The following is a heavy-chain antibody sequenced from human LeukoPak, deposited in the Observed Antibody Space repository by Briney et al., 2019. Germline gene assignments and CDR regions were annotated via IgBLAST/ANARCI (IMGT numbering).Heavy chain of an antibody. CDR3: ARDRRTYYDSSGSLDY. CDR1: SNSISSSSYY. J-gene: IGHJ4*02. V-gene: IGHV4-39*07. CDR2: IYYSGST. Sequence: SETLSLTCTVSSNSISSSSYYWGWIRQPPGKGLEWIGSIYYSGSTYYNPSLKSRVTISVDTSKNQFSLKLSSVTAADTAVYYCARDRRTYYDSSGSLDYWGQGTLVTVSS. D-gene: IGHD3-22*01.